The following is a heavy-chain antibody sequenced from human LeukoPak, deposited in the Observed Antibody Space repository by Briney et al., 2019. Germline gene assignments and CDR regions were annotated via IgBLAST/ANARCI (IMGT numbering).Heavy chain of an antibody. CDR3: ASAAGSIGQNWFDP. V-gene: IGHV3-33*01. CDR1: GFSFSSYG. J-gene: IGHJ5*02. Sequence: HPGRSQRLSCAASGFSFSSYGMHWVRQAPGKGLEWVAVIWYDGSNKYYADSVKGRFTISRDNSKNTLYLQMNSLRAEDTAGYYCASAAGSIGQNWFDPWGQGTLVTVSS. CDR2: IWYDGSNK. D-gene: IGHD6-13*01.